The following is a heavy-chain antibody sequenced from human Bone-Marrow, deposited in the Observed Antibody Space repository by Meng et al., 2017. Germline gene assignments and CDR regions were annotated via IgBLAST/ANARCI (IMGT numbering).Heavy chain of an antibody. CDR3: ARGAVDSGYDGGRSYYYYGMDV. J-gene: IGHJ6*02. Sequence: SETLSLTCTVSGGSISSGGYYWSWIRQHPGKGLEWIGYIYYSGSTYYNPSLKSRVTISVDTSKNQFSLKLSSVTAADTAVSYCARGAVDSGYDGGRSYYYYGMDVWGQGTTVTVSS. CDR2: IYYSGST. D-gene: IGHD5-12*01. CDR1: GGSISSGGYY. V-gene: IGHV4-31*03.